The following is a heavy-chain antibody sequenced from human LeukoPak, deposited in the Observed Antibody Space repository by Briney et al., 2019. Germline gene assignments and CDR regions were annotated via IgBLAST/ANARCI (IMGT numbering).Heavy chain of an antibody. Sequence: SETLSLTCTVSGGSISSYYWSWIRQPAGKGLEWIGRIYTSGSTNYNPSLKSRVTMSVDTSKNQFPLKLSSVTAADTAVYYCARDARVAPAAIWYYYGMDVWGQGTTVTVSS. V-gene: IGHV4-4*07. CDR1: GGSISSYY. D-gene: IGHD2-2*01. CDR3: ARDARVAPAAIWYYYGMDV. J-gene: IGHJ6*02. CDR2: IYTSGST.